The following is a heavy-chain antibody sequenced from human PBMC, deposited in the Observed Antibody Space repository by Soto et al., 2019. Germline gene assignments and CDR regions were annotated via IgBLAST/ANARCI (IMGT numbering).Heavy chain of an antibody. CDR3: ASHSYYYESSVYYLP. CDR2: IYYSGST. CDR1: GGSISSSSHY. D-gene: IGHD3-22*01. V-gene: IGHV4-39*01. J-gene: IGHJ3*01. Sequence: SETLSLTCTVSGGSISSSSHYWGWIRQPPGKGLEWIGSIYYSGSTYYNPSLKSRVTISVDTSKNQFSLKLGSVTAADTAVFYCASHSYYYESSVYYLPWGQGTMVTVSS.